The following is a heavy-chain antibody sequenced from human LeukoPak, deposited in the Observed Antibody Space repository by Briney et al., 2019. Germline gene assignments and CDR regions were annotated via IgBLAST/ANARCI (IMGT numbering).Heavy chain of an antibody. D-gene: IGHD3-22*01. CDR3: ARSSYYYDSSGYYSDAFDI. V-gene: IGHV3-23*01. Sequence: PGGSLRLSCAAPGFTFSSYAMSWVRQAPGKGLEWVSAISGSGGSTYYADSVKGRFTISRDNSKNTLYLQMNSLRAEDTAVYYCARSSYYYDSSGYYSDAFDIWGQGTMVTVSS. J-gene: IGHJ3*02. CDR2: ISGSGGST. CDR1: GFTFSSYA.